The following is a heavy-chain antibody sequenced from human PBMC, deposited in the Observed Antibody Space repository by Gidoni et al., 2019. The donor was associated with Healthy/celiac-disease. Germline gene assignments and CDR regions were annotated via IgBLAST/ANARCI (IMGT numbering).Heavy chain of an antibody. V-gene: IGHV3-64D*06. D-gene: IGHD3-3*01. J-gene: IGHJ4*02. Sequence: EVQLVEYGGGLVQLGGSLSLHRSASGFTFSRYAMHWVRQAPGKGLEDVAAISSNGGSTYYADSLKGRFTISRDNSKNTLYLQRSSLRAEDTAVYYGVSHRFLEWLLRLDYWGQGTLVTVSS. CDR2: ISSNGGST. CDR3: VSHRFLEWLLRLDY. CDR1: GFTFSRYA.